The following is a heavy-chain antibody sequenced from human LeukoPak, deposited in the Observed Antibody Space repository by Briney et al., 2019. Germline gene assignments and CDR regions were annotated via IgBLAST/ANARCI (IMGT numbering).Heavy chain of an antibody. CDR3: ARQGSSSLFSNYYYGMDV. CDR2: IYYSGST. CDR1: GGSISSSSYY. V-gene: IGHV4-39*01. J-gene: IGHJ6*02. D-gene: IGHD6-6*01. Sequence: PSETLSLTCTVSGGSISSSSYYWGWLRQPPGKGLEWIGSIYYSGSTYYNPSLKSRVTISVDTSRNQFSLKLSSVTAADTAVYYCARQGSSSLFSNYYYGMDVRGQGTTVTVSS.